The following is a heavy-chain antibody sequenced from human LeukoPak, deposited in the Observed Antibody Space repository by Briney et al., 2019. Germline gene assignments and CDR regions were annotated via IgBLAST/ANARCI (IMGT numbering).Heavy chain of an antibody. CDR3: AKESQCYYDSSGYPRGAFDI. CDR2: ISWNSGSI. Sequence: GGSLRLSCAASGFTFDDYAMHWVRQAPGKGLEWVSGISWNSGSIGYADSVKGRFTISRDNAKNSLYLQMNSLRAEDTALYYCAKESQCYYDSSGYPRGAFDIWGQGTMVTVSS. CDR1: GFTFDDYA. D-gene: IGHD3-22*01. V-gene: IGHV3-9*01. J-gene: IGHJ3*02.